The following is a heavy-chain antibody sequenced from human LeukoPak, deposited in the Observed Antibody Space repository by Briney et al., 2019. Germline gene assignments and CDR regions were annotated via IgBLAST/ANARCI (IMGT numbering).Heavy chain of an antibody. Sequence: GGSLRPSCAASGFTFSSYWMSWVRQAPGKGLEWVANIKQDGSEKYYVDSVKGRFTISRDNAKNSLYLQMNSLRAEDTAVYYCARDYNYYGSGSYHDYWGQGTLVTVSS. D-gene: IGHD3-10*01. V-gene: IGHV3-7*01. CDR2: IKQDGSEK. J-gene: IGHJ4*02. CDR1: GFTFSSYW. CDR3: ARDYNYYGSGSYHDY.